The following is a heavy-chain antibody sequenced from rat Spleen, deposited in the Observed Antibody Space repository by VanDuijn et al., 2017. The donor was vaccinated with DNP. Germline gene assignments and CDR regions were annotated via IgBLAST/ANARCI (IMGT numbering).Heavy chain of an antibody. CDR3: ARWVYYFDY. V-gene: IGHV3-1*01. Sequence: EVQLQESGPGLVKPSQSLSLTCSVTVYSITANYWGWIRKFPGNKMEYIGHISYSGSTTYNPSLKSRISITRDTSKNQFFLQFNSITIEDTATYYCARWVYYFDYRGQGVMVTVSS. CDR2: ISYSGST. CDR1: VYSITANY. J-gene: IGHJ2*01.